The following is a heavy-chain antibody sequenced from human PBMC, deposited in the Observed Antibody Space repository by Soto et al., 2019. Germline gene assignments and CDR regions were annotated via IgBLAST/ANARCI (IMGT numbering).Heavy chain of an antibody. CDR2: ISYDGSNK. CDR3: AKQRGFYSSSSLAFDY. CDR1: GFTFSSYG. D-gene: IGHD6-6*01. J-gene: IGHJ4*02. V-gene: IGHV3-30*18. Sequence: GGSLRLSCAASGFTFSSYGMHWVRQAPGKGLEWVAVISYDGSNKYYADSVKGRFTISRDNSKNTLYLQMNSLRAEDTAVYYCAKQRGFYSSSSLAFDYWGQGTLVTVSS.